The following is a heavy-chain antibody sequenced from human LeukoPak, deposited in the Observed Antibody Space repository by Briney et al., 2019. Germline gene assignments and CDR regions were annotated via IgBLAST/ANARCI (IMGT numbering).Heavy chain of an antibody. CDR1: GFTFSSYS. CDR3: ARWGGGVYGMDV. V-gene: IGHV3-21*01. J-gene: IGHJ6*02. D-gene: IGHD3-16*01. Sequence: GGSLRLSCAASGFTFSSYSMTWVRQAPGKGLEWVSSISSSSSYIYYADSVKGRFTISRDNAKNSLYLQMNSLRAEDTAVYYCARWGGGVYGMDVWGQGTTVTVSS. CDR2: ISSSSSYI.